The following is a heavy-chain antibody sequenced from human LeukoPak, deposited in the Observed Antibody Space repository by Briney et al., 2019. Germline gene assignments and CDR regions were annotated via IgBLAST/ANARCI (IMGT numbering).Heavy chain of an antibody. CDR2: IYPGDSDT. D-gene: IGHD3-22*01. Sequence: GESLKISCKGSGYSFTSYWIGWVRQMPGKGLEWMGIIYPGDSDTRYSPSLQGQVTISADKSISTAYLQWSSLKASDTAMYYCARLYYYDSSGYLGTFDYWGQGTLVTVSS. CDR3: ARLYYYDSSGYLGTFDY. J-gene: IGHJ4*02. V-gene: IGHV5-51*01. CDR1: GYSFTSYW.